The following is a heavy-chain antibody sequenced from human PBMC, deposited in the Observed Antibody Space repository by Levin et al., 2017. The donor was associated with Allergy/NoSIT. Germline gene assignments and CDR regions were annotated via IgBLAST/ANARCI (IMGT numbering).Heavy chain of an antibody. CDR3: AKRGYCSGNTCQSHDAIDV. CDR1: GFQFSLYG. V-gene: IGHV3-30*18. J-gene: IGHJ3*01. CDR2: IVFDGNDQ. D-gene: IGHD2-15*01. Sequence: PGGSLSLSCAASGFQFSLYGMHWVRQAPGKGLEWVALIVFDGNDQYYADSVKGRFTISRDNSKNTLYLQMSSLRENDTAIYYCAKRGYCSGNTCQSHDAIDVWGQGTLVIVSS.